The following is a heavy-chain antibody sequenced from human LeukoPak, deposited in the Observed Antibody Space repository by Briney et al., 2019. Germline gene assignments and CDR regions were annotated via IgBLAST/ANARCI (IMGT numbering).Heavy chain of an antibody. CDR2: IYPGDSDT. CDR3: AADLSYYDILTGYLV. D-gene: IGHD3-9*01. V-gene: IGHV5-51*07. Sequence: GESLKISCKGSGYSFTSYWIGWVHQMPGKGLEWMGIIYPGDSDTRYSPSFQGQVTISADKSISTAYLQWSSLKASDTAMYYCAADLSYYDILTGYLVWGQGTTVTVSS. J-gene: IGHJ6*02. CDR1: GYSFTSYW.